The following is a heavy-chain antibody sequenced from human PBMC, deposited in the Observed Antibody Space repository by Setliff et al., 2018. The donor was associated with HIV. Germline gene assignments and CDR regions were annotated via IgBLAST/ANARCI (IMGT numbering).Heavy chain of an antibody. J-gene: IGHJ4*02. CDR3: AREGELHYYDSNGYPPFDY. V-gene: IGHV1-3*01. CDR1: GYTFSTNA. CDR2: INAGDDNT. D-gene: IGHD3-22*01. Sequence: GPSVKVSCKAFGYTFSTNAIHWVRQAPGQRLEWMGYINAGDDNTRYSQKFQGRVTMTRDTSISTAYMELSRLRSDDTAVYYCAREGELHYYDSNGYPPFDYWGQGTLVTVSS.